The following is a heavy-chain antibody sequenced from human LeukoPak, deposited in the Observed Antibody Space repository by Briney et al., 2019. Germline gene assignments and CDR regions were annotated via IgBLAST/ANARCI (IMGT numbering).Heavy chain of an antibody. V-gene: IGHV1-69*13. CDR3: ASHIRGFRYSGMDV. CDR2: IIPIFGTA. CDR1: GGTFSSYA. D-gene: IGHD3-10*01. J-gene: IGHJ6*02. Sequence: SVKVSCKASGGTFSSYAISWVRQAPGQGLERMGGIIPIFGTANYAQKFQGRVTITADESTSTAYMELTSLRSEDTAVYYCASHIRGFRYSGMDVWGQGTTVIVSS.